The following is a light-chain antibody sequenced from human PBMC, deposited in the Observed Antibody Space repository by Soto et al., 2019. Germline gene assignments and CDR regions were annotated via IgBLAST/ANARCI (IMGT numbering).Light chain of an antibody. J-gene: IGKJ1*01. CDR2: AAS. V-gene: IGKV1-39*01. Sequence: DIQMTQSPSSLSAFVGDGAITACRASQSISGNLNWYQQKPGKAPNLLIYAASSLQSGVPSRFSGSASGTDFTLTISSLQPEDFATYYCHQSYSAPWTFGQGTKVDIK. CDR3: HQSYSAPWT. CDR1: QSISGN.